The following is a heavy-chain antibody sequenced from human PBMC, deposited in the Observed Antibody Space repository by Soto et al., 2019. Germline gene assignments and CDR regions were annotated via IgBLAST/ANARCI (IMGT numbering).Heavy chain of an antibody. Sequence: GGSLRLSCAASGFTFSSYGMHWVRQAPGKGLEWVAVISYDGSNKYYADSVKGRFTISRDNSKNTLYLQMNSLRAEDTAVYYCAKVGDYGDYRLLGIDYWGQGTMVTVYS. CDR1: GFTFSSYG. CDR3: AKVGDYGDYRLLGIDY. D-gene: IGHD4-17*01. J-gene: IGHJ4*02. CDR2: ISYDGSNK. V-gene: IGHV3-30*18.